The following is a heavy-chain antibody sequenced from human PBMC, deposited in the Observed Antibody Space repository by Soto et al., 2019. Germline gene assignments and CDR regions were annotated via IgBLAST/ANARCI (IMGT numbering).Heavy chain of an antibody. CDR3: ARDQTYDSSGFVCAY. V-gene: IGHV3-30-3*01. CDR2: ISYDGSNK. CDR1: GFTFSSYA. Sequence: QVQLVESGGGVVQPGRSLRLSCAASGFTFSSYAMHWVRQAPGKGLEWVAVISYDGSNKYYADYVKGRFTISRDNSKNTMYLNMISQRAEDTEVYYCARDQTYDSSGFVCAYWGQGTLVTVSS. D-gene: IGHD3-22*01. J-gene: IGHJ4*02.